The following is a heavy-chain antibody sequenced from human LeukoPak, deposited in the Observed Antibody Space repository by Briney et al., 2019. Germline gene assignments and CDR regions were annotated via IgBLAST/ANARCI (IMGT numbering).Heavy chain of an antibody. D-gene: IGHD1-1*01. J-gene: IGHJ4*02. CDR3: AKVDYWSPENYFDS. CDR2: ISSSSSYT. Sequence: PGGSLRLSCAAPGFTFSDYYMSWIRQAPGKGLEWVSYISSSSSYTNYADSVKGRFTISRDNAKNSLYLQMNSLRVEDTAVYYCAKVDYWSPENYFDSWGQGTLVPVSS. V-gene: IGHV3-11*05. CDR1: GFTFSDYY.